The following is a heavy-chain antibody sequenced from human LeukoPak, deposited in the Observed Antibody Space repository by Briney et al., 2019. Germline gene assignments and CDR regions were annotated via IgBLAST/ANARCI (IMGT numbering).Heavy chain of an antibody. CDR3: ARADGTNYYYYGMDV. CDR2: IHYSGST. D-gene: IGHD2-2*01. Sequence: PSETLSLTCTVSGGSISGYYWTWIRQSPGKGLEWIGYIHYSGSTNYNPSLKSRVTISLDTSKSQFSLKLSSVTAADTAVYYCARADGTNYYYYGMDVWGQGTTVTVPS. V-gene: IGHV4-59*01. CDR1: GGSISGYY. J-gene: IGHJ6*02.